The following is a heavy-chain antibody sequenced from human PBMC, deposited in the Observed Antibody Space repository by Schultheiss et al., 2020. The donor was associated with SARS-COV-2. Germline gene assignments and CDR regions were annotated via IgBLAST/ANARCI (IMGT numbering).Heavy chain of an antibody. V-gene: IGHV3-30*07. CDR2: MSYDGSNK. CDR3: ARGRSSGWFDY. CDR1: GFTFSSYA. J-gene: IGHJ4*02. Sequence: GGSLRLSCAASGFTFSSYAMHWVRQAPGKGLEWVAVMSYDGSNKYYADSVKGRFTISRDNAKNSLYLQMNSLRAEDTAVYYCARGRSSGWFDYWGQGTLVTVSS. D-gene: IGHD6-19*01.